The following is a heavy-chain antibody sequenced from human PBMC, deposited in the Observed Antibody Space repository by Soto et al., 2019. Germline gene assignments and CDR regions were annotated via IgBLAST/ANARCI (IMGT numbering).Heavy chain of an antibody. Sequence: QVQLQESGPGLVKPSETLSLTCTVSGGSISSYSWRWIRQPAGKGLEWIGRIYTSGSTNYNPYLKSRRTMSVDTSKNQFSMKLSSVTAADTAVYYCARGLGSSGSIDYWGQGTLVTVSS. CDR1: GGSISSYS. V-gene: IGHV4-4*07. D-gene: IGHD3-22*01. CDR2: IYTSGST. J-gene: IGHJ4*02. CDR3: ARGLGSSGSIDY.